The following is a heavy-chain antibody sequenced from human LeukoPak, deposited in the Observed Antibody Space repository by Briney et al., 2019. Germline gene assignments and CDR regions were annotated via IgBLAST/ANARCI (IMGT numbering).Heavy chain of an antibody. CDR1: GFTFSSYG. D-gene: IGHD3-22*01. CDR3: AKAYYYDSSGWAFDI. V-gene: IGHV3-23*01. CDR2: ISGSGGST. J-gene: IGHJ3*02. Sequence: GGSLRLSCAASGFTFSSYGMHWVRQAPGKGLEWVSAISGSGGSTYYADSVKGRFTISRDNSKNTLYLQMNSLRAEDTAVYYCAKAYYYDSSGWAFDIWGQGTMVTVSS.